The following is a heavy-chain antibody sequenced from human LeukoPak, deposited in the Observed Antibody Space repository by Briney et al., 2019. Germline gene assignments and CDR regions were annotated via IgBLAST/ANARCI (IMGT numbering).Heavy chain of an antibody. CDR2: IKQDGSDK. CDR1: GFTFSAYW. CDR3: ARSCSGGTCNFPKFEP. D-gene: IGHD2-15*01. V-gene: IGHV3-7*01. Sequence: GGSLRLSCAASGFTFSAYWMSWVRQAPGKGLEWVAHIKQDGSDKYYADSVRGRFTVSRDNAKNSLYLQMNSQRAEDTAMYYCARSCSGGTCNFPKFEPWGQGTLVTVSS. J-gene: IGHJ5*02.